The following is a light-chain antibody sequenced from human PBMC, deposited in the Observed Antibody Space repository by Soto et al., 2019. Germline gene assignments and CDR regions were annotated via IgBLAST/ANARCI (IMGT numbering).Light chain of an antibody. J-gene: IGLJ1*01. CDR2: DVR. CDR1: SSDVGAYNY. V-gene: IGLV2-11*01. CDR3: CSYAGSFLKV. Sequence: QSALPQPLSVSGSPGQSVTISCTGTSSDVGAYNYVSWYQQHPGKAPKLVISDVRKRPSGVPDRFSGSKSGNTASLTISGLQAEDEADYYCCSYAGSFLKVFGTGTKLTVL.